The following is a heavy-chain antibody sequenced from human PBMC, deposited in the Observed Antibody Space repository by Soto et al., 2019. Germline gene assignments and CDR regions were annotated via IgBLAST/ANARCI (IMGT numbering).Heavy chain of an antibody. CDR2: ISYDGDNK. J-gene: IGHJ6*02. CDR1: GVHFDSYG. D-gene: IGHD3-10*01. V-gene: IGHV3-30*18. CDR3: AKDPYGSGSYYTQYYYFGMDV. Sequence: QVQLVESGGGVVQPGRSLRLSCAASGVHFDSYGMHWVRQAPGKGPEWVATISYDGDNKYYADSVKGRFTISRDNFKSTLHLQMNSLRTEETAVYYCAKDPYGSGSYYTQYYYFGMDVWGHGTTVTVSS.